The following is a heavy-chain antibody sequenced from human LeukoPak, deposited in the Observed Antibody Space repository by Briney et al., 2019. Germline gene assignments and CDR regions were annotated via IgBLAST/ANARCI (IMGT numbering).Heavy chain of an antibody. Sequence: GGSLRLSCAASGFTFSSYWMSWVRQAPGKGLEWVANIKQDGSEKYYVDPVKGRFTISRDNAKNSLYLQMNSLRAEDTAVYYCARDTFTMVRGVIRYWGQGTLVTVSS. CDR2: IKQDGSEK. D-gene: IGHD3-10*01. CDR1: GFTFSSYW. J-gene: IGHJ4*02. CDR3: ARDTFTMVRGVIRY. V-gene: IGHV3-7*01.